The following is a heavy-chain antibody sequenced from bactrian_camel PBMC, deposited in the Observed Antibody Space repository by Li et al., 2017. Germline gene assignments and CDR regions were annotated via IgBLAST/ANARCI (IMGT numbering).Heavy chain of an antibody. D-gene: IGHD6*01. CDR2: IYADGSNS. Sequence: VESGGGLVQPGESLRVSCAGSGFTFSAYGMSWFRQGPGKGLEWESGIYADGSNSWVADSVKGRFTVFRDNAENTVYLQTNALKPEDTAVYYCVRDGDSWYDFGYWGQGTQVTVS. J-gene: IGHJ6*01. CDR3: VRDGDSWYDFGY. V-gene: IGHV3S7*01. CDR1: GFTFSAYG.